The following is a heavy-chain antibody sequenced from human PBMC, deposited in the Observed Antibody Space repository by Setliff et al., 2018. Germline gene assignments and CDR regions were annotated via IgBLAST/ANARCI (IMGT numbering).Heavy chain of an antibody. CDR1: GFTFSSYW. J-gene: IGHJ6*02. Sequence: GGSLRLSCAVSGFTFSSYWMHWVRQAPGKGLVWVARIKSDGSSTNYADSVKGRFTITRDNAKNTLYVQMNSLRADDTAVYYCAKLRTPGTGYYYYAMDVWGQGTTVTVSS. D-gene: IGHD3-10*01. CDR2: IKSDGSST. CDR3: AKLRTPGTGYYYYAMDV. V-gene: IGHV3-74*01.